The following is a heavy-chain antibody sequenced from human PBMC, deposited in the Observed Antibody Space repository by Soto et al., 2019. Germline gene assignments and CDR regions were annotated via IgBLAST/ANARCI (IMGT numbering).Heavy chain of an antibody. CDR1: GGTLNSYT. J-gene: IGHJ6*02. D-gene: IGHD6-19*01. V-gene: IGHV1-69*02. CDR2: IIPILGVA. CDR3: AGIALAGRYYYNGMDV. Sequence: SVKVSCKASGGTLNSYTLSWVRQAPGQGLEWMGRIIPILGVANYAQKFQGRVTIIADKSTTTASMELSSLRSEDTAVYYCAGIALAGRYYYNGMDVGGQGTTVTVSS.